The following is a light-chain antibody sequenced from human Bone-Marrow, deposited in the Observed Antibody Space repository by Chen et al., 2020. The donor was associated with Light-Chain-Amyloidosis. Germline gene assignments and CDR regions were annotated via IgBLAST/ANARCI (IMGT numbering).Light chain of an antibody. CDR3: QQYHATPWT. J-gene: IGKJ1*01. CDR1: QTVLFSVNNKNY. Sequence: DIVMTQSPDSLAVSLGERATINCKSSQTVLFSVNNKNYLNWYQQRPGQPPRLLIHWASARESGVPDRVSGSGSGTDFTLTSRSLRAEDVAVYYCQQYHATPWTFAQGTKVEIK. V-gene: IGKV4-1*01. CDR2: WAS.